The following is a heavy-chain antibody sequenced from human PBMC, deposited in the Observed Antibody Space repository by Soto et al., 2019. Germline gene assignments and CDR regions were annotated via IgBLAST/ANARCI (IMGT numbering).Heavy chain of an antibody. CDR3: ARDLWGYCGTDCYPLDV. Sequence: PSETLSLTCRVSGGTISPGGYSWAWIRQPPGKALEWIGYMYNTGSTVYNPSFKSRVTISVDTSKNQFSLKLNSVTAADTAVYYCARDLWGYCGTDCYPLDVWGQGTTVTVSS. CDR1: GGTISPGGYS. D-gene: IGHD2-21*02. J-gene: IGHJ6*02. CDR2: MYNTGST. V-gene: IGHV4-61*08.